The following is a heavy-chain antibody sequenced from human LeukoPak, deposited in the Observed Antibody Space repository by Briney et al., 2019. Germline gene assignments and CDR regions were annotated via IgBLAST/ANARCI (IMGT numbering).Heavy chain of an antibody. Sequence: HPGRSLRLSCAASGFTFDDYAMHWVRQAPGKGLEWVSGISWNSGSIGYADSVKGRFTISRDNAKNSLYLQMNSLRAEDTALYYCAKDIGTEYDFWSGENWFDPWGQGTLDTVSS. CDR3: AKDIGTEYDFWSGENWFDP. CDR2: ISWNSGSI. J-gene: IGHJ5*02. V-gene: IGHV3-9*01. D-gene: IGHD3-3*01. CDR1: GFTFDDYA.